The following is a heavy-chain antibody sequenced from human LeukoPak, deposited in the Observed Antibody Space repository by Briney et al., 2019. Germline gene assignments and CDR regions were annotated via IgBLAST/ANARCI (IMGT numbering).Heavy chain of an antibody. V-gene: IGHV4-59*12. Sequence: PSETLSLTCTVSGGSISSYYWSWIQQPPGKGLEWIGYIYYSGSTNYNPSLKSRVTISVDTSKNQFSLKLSSVTAADTAVYYCARANSGWSINFDYWDQGTLVTVSS. D-gene: IGHD6-19*01. CDR2: IYYSGST. CDR3: ARANSGWSINFDY. J-gene: IGHJ4*02. CDR1: GGSISSYY.